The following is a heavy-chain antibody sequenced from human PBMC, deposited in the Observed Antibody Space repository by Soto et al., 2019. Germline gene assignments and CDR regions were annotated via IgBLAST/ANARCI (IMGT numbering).Heavy chain of an antibody. V-gene: IGHV3-30-3*01. CDR2: ISYDGSNK. D-gene: IGHD2-15*01. Sequence: LRLSCAASGFTFSSYAMHWVRQAPGKGLEWVAVISYDGSNKYYADSVKGRFTISRDNSKNTLYLQMNSLRAEDTAVYYCARGETVVDYYYYGMDVWGQGTTVTVSS. CDR3: ARGETVVDYYYYGMDV. CDR1: GFTFSSYA. J-gene: IGHJ6*02.